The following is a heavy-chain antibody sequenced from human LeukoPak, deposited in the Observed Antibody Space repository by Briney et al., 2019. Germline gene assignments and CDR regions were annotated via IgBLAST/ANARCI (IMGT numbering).Heavy chain of an antibody. V-gene: IGHV3-21*01. D-gene: IGHD3-10*02. CDR1: GFTLSTYA. Sequence: GGSLRLSCAASGFTLSTYAMSWVRQAPGKGLEWVSSISSSSSYIYYVDSVKGRFTISRDNAKNSLYLQMNSLRAEDTAVYYCAELGITMIGGVWGKGTTVTISS. CDR2: ISSSSSYI. J-gene: IGHJ6*04. CDR3: AELGITMIGGV.